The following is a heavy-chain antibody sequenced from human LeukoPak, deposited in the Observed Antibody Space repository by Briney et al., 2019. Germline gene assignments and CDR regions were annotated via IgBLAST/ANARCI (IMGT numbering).Heavy chain of an antibody. CDR1: GYSFNTYW. J-gene: IGHJ2*01. Sequence: GESLKISCKGSGYSFNTYWIGWVRQMLGKGLEWMGIIYPGDSDTRYSPSFQGQVTISADKSINTAFLQWSSLRASDTAKYYCARRGTNEYFDLWGRGTLVTVSS. D-gene: IGHD1-1*01. CDR2: IYPGDSDT. V-gene: IGHV5-51*01. CDR3: ARRGTNEYFDL.